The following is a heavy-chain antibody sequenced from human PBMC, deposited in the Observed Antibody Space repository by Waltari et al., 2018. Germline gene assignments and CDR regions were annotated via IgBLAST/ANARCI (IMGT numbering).Heavy chain of an antibody. Sequence: QVQVVQSGAEVKKPGASVKVSCKASGYTFTSYGITWVRQAPGQGLKWMGWISTYTGHTNYAQKFQGRVTMTTDTFTSTAYMELRNLRSDDTAVYYCARGALGYFDQWGQGTLVTVSS. CDR3: ARGALGYFDQ. V-gene: IGHV1-18*01. CDR2: ISTYTGHT. CDR1: GYTFTSYG. D-gene: IGHD1-26*01. J-gene: IGHJ4*02.